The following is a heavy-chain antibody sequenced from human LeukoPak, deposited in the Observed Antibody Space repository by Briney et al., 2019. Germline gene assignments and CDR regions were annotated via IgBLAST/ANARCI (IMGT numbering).Heavy chain of an antibody. J-gene: IGHJ4*02. CDR2: IKQDGSEK. CDR3: AREYDSYFDY. CDR1: GFTVSSSY. Sequence: GGSLRLSCAASGFTVSSSYMNWVRQAPGKGLEWVANIKQDGSEKYYVDSVKGRFTISRDNAKNSLYLQTNSLRAEDTAVYYCAREYDSYFDYWGQGTLVTVSS. D-gene: IGHD1-1*01. V-gene: IGHV3-7*03.